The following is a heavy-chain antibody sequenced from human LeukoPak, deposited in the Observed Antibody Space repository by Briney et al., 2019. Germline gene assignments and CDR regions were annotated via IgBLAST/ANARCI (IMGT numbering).Heavy chain of an antibody. J-gene: IGHJ4*02. D-gene: IGHD3-16*01. CDR1: GYTFTSYG. CDR3: VAMLY. Sequence: GASVKVSCKASGYTFTSYGVSWVRQAPGQGLEWMGWMNTKTGNTGFAQKLQGRVTMSMDTSITTAYMEVTSLRSEDTAVYYCVAMLYWGQGTLVTVSS. CDR2: MNTKTGNT. V-gene: IGHV1-8*02.